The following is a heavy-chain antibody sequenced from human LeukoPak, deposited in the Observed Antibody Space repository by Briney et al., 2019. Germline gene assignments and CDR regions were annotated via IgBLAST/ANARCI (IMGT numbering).Heavy chain of an antibody. Sequence: PSETLSLTCTVSGGSISSYYWSWIRQPPGKGLEWIGYIYYSGSTNYNPSLKSRVTISVDTSKNQSSLKLSSVTAADTAVYYCARLGGSYPPYYYYYMDVWGKGTTVTVSS. CDR3: ARLGGSYPPYYYYYMDV. V-gene: IGHV4-59*01. CDR2: IYYSGST. CDR1: GGSISSYY. D-gene: IGHD1-26*01. J-gene: IGHJ6*03.